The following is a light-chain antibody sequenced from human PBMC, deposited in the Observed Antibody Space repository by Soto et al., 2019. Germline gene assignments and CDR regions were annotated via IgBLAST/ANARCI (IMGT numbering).Light chain of an antibody. CDR1: QSIGSS. V-gene: IGKV3-11*01. Sequence: EIVLTQSPDTLSLSPGERATLSCRASQSIGSSLAWYQQKPGQAPRLLMYGSYHRATGIPARFSGSGSGTDVTLTISSLEPEDFAVYYCQQRTNWPDTFGQGTRLEIK. J-gene: IGKJ5*01. CDR3: QQRTNWPDT. CDR2: GSY.